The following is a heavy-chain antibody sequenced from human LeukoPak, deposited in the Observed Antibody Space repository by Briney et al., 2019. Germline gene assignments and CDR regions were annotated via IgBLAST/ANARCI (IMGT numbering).Heavy chain of an antibody. V-gene: IGHV3-7*01. CDR2: IKQDGSEK. Sequence: GGSLRLSCAASGFTFSSYWMSWIRQAPGKGLEWVASIKQDGSEKNYVDSVKGRFTISRDNAKNSLELQMNSLRDEDTAVYYCARAGGYASSWAYWGQGTLVTFSS. J-gene: IGHJ4*02. CDR3: ARAGGYASSWAY. D-gene: IGHD5-12*01. CDR1: GFTFSSYW.